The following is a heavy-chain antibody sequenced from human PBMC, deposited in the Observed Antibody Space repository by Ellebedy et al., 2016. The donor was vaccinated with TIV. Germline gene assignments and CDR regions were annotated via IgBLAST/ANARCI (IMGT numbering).Heavy chain of an antibody. CDR3: TTHMDVVATTKVWRQWLCDY. CDR1: GLTFSNAW. CDR2: IKSKADGGTT. D-gene: IGHD5-12*01. V-gene: IGHV3-15*05. Sequence: GESLKISXAASGLTFSNAWMTWVRQAPGKGLEWVGRIKSKADGGTTDYAAPVKGRFTISRDDSKNTLYLQMNSLKTEDTAVYYCTTHMDVVATTKVWRQWLCDYWGQGTLVTVSS. J-gene: IGHJ4*02.